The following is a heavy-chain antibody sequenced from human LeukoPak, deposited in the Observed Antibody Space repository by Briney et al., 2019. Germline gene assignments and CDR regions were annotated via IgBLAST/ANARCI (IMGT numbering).Heavy chain of an antibody. V-gene: IGHV1-18*01. CDR3: ARGLYSHYDFWSGYSLLAFDI. J-gene: IGHJ3*02. D-gene: IGHD3-3*01. CDR1: GYTFTSYG. CDR2: ISAYNGNT. Sequence: ASVKVSCKASGYTFTSYGISWVRQAPGQGLEWMGWISAYNGNTNYAQKLQGRVTMTTDTSTSTAYMELRSLRSADTAVYYCARGLYSHYDFWSGYSLLAFDIWGQGTMVTVSS.